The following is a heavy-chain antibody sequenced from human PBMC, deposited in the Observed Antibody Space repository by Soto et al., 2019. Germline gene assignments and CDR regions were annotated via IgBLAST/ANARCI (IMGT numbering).Heavy chain of an antibody. CDR2: IASSGST. J-gene: IGHJ6*02. V-gene: IGHV4-31*03. CDR3: ARGGGSPRVRGVITNYYGMDV. Sequence: PSETLSLTCTVSGGSINTGGYFWTWIRQHPGKGLEWIGYIASSGSTYYNPSLKGRLTIAADTSENQFSLRLTSVTAADTAVYYCARGGGSPRVRGVITNYYGMDVWGQGTTVTVSS. CDR1: GGSINTGGYF. D-gene: IGHD3-10*01.